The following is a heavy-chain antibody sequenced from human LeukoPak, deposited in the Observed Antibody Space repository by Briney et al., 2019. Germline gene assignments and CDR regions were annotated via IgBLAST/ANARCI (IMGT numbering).Heavy chain of an antibody. CDR2: ISGSGGST. CDR1: GFTFSTYA. CDR3: AKAGSQGGYDLVYFDY. V-gene: IGHV3-23*01. D-gene: IGHD5-12*01. J-gene: IGHJ4*02. Sequence: GGSLRLSCAASGFTFSTYAMTWVRQAPGKGLEWVSAISGSGGSTYYADSVKGRFTISRDNSKNTLYLQMNSLRAEDTAVYYCAKAGSQGGYDLVYFDYWGQGTLVTVSS.